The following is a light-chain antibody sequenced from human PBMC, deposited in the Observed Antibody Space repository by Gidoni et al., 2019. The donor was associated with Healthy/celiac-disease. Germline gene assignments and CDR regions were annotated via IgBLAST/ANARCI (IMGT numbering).Light chain of an antibody. CDR2: AAS. CDR3: QQSYSTPKT. CDR1: QSISSY. J-gene: IGKJ3*01. Sequence: IQLTPSPSSLSASVGDRVTITCRASQSISSYLNWYQQKPGKAPKLLIYAASSLQSGVPSRFSGSGSGTDFTLTISSLQPEDFATYYCQQSYSTPKTFGPGTKVDIK. V-gene: IGKV1-39*01.